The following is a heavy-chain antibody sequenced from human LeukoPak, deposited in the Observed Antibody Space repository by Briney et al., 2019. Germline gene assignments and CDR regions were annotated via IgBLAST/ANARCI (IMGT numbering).Heavy chain of an antibody. CDR3: ARHCSSTSCSYYYYGMDV. J-gene: IGHJ6*02. Sequence: GGPLRLSCAASGFTVSSNYMSWVRQAPGKGLEWVSVIYSGGSTYYADSVKRRFTISRDNSKNTLCLQMNSLRDEDTAVYYCARHCSSTSCSYYYYGMDVWGQGTTVTVSS. CDR2: IYSGGST. D-gene: IGHD2-2*01. CDR1: GFTVSSNY. V-gene: IGHV3-66*04.